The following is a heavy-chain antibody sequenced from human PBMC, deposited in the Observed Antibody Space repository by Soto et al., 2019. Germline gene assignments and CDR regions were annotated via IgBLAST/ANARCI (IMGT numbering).Heavy chain of an antibody. CDR2: ISAYDGNT. D-gene: IGHD6-13*01. Sequence: VASVKVSCKASGYTFTSYGISWVRQAPGQGLEWMGWISAYDGNTNYAQKLQGRVTMTTDTSTSTAYMELRSLRSDDTAVYYCARDEEQLARGWFDPWGQGTLVTVSS. CDR3: ARDEEQLARGWFDP. V-gene: IGHV1-18*04. J-gene: IGHJ5*02. CDR1: GYTFTSYG.